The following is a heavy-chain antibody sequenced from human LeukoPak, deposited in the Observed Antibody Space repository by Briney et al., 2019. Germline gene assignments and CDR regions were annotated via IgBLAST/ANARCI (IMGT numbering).Heavy chain of an antibody. CDR2: ISGSGGST. Sequence: GGTLRLSCAASGFTFSSYGMSWVRQAPGKGLEWVSAISGSGGSTYYADSVKGRFTISRDNSKNTLYLQMNSLRAEDTALYYCARETGPTVTTFIGRYMDVWGKGTTVTVSS. CDR1: GFTFSSYG. D-gene: IGHD4-17*01. CDR3: ARETGPTVTTFIGRYMDV. V-gene: IGHV3-23*01. J-gene: IGHJ6*03.